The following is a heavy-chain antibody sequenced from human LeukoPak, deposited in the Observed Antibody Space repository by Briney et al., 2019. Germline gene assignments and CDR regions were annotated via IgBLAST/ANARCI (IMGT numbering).Heavy chain of an antibody. D-gene: IGHD1-14*01. CDR3: LSDLGSGTPFDY. V-gene: IGHV3-11*01. CDR1: GFTFSDYY. CDR2: ISSSGSTI. J-gene: IGHJ4*02. Sequence: GGSLRLSCAASGFTFSDYYMSWIRQAPGKGLEWVSYISSSGSTIYYADSVKGRFTISRDNAKNSLYLQMNSLRAEDTAVYYCLSDLGSGTPFDYWGQGALVIVSS.